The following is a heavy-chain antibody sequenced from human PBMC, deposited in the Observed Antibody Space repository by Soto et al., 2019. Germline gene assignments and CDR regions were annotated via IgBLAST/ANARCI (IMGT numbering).Heavy chain of an antibody. CDR1: GFSLSTSGEG. J-gene: IGHJ4*02. Sequence: QITLKESGPTLVRPTQTLTLTCSFSGFSLSTSGEGVGWIRQPPGKALEWLALIYWDDDKRYNPSLESRLTITKDTSKNQVVLLMTMVDPVDTATYYCAHLIAARPFDSWGQGTLVTVSS. CDR3: AHLIAARPFDS. CDR2: IYWDDDK. V-gene: IGHV2-5*02. D-gene: IGHD6-6*01.